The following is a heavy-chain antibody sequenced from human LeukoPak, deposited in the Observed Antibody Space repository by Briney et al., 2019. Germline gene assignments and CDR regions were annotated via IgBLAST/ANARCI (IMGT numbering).Heavy chain of an antibody. Sequence: ASVKVSCKASGYTFTSYGISWVRQAPGQGLEWMGWISAYSGNTNYAQKLQGRVTMTTDTSTSTAYMELRSLRSDDTAVYYCARDHYDFWSGYPVSFDPWGQGTLVTVSS. CDR2: ISAYSGNT. CDR1: GYTFTSYG. V-gene: IGHV1-18*01. D-gene: IGHD3-3*01. CDR3: ARDHYDFWSGYPVSFDP. J-gene: IGHJ5*02.